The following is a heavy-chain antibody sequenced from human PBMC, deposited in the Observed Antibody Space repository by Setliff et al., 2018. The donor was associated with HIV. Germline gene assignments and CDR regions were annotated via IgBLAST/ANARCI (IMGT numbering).Heavy chain of an antibody. CDR2: INTKTGNP. CDR3: ARVGVDSQEYFQH. D-gene: IGHD3-3*01. J-gene: IGHJ1*01. CDR1: GYTFTDYA. Sequence: ASVKVSCKASGYTFTDYAMNWVRQAPGQGLEWMGWINTKTGNPTYAQGFTGRFVFSLDTSVSTAYLQINSLKAEDTAIYYCARVGVDSQEYFQHWGQGTLVTVSS. V-gene: IGHV7-4-1*02.